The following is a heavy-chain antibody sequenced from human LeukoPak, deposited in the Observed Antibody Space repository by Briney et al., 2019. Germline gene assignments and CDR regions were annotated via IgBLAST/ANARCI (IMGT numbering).Heavy chain of an antibody. CDR2: ISACNGNT. CDR1: GYTFTSYG. J-gene: IGHJ5*02. V-gene: IGHV1-18*01. D-gene: IGHD6-19*01. Sequence: ASVKVSCKASGYTFTSYGISWVRQAPGQGLEWMGWISACNGNTNYAQKLQGRVTMTTDTSTSTAYMELRSLRSDDTAVYYCARARSSGWSPGFDPWGQGTLVTVSS. CDR3: ARARSSGWSPGFDP.